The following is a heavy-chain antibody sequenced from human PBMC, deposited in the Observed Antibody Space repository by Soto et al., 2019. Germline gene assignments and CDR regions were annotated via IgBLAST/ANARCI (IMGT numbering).Heavy chain of an antibody. CDR3: AKDDYDSSGYYGGVDY. Sequence: PGGSLRLSCAASGFTFSSYGMHWVRQAPGKGLEWVAVISYDGSNKYYADSVKGRFTISRDNSKNTLYLQMNSLRAEDTAVYYCAKDDYDSSGYYGGVDYWGQGTLVTVS. CDR2: ISYDGSNK. CDR1: GFTFSSYG. J-gene: IGHJ4*02. V-gene: IGHV3-30*18. D-gene: IGHD3-22*01.